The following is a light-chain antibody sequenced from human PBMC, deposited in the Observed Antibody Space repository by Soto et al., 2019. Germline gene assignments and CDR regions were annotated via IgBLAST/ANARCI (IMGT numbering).Light chain of an antibody. Sequence: QSALTQPPSASGSPRQSVTISCAGTSSDVGGYNYVSWYQQHPGKAPKLLIYEVSKRPSGVPDRFSGSKSGNTASLTVSGLQADDEADYYCNSYAGSNNLAIFGTGTQLTVL. CDR3: NSYAGSNNLAI. CDR2: EVS. CDR1: SSDVGGYNY. J-gene: IGLJ1*01. V-gene: IGLV2-8*01.